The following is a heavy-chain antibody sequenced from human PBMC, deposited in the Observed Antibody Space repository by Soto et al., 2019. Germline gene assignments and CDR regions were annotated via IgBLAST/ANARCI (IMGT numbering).Heavy chain of an antibody. CDR1: GFTFDDYA. J-gene: IGHJ4*02. D-gene: IGHD2-15*01. CDR2: ISWNSGSI. Sequence: GGSLRLSCAASGFTFDDYAMHWVRQAPGKGLEWVSGISWNSGSIGYADSVKGRFTISRDNAKNSLYLQMNSLRAEDTALYYCAKVVVVAAFDYYFDYWGQGTLVTVSS. CDR3: AKVVVVAAFDYYFDY. V-gene: IGHV3-9*01.